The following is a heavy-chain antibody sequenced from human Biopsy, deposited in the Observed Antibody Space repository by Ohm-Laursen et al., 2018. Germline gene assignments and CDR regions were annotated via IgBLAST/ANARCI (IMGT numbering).Heavy chain of an antibody. D-gene: IGHD1-1*01. J-gene: IGHJ4*02. CDR3: AADINVWNVNY. Sequence: ASVKVSCKVSGYTLNELSMHWVRHVPGKGLEWMGGFAPENGKTVYAQNFQARVSLTEDTSTDTAYMELRSLRSEDTAVYYCAADINVWNVNYWGQGTQVTVSS. V-gene: IGHV1-24*01. CDR2: FAPENGKT. CDR1: GYTLNELS.